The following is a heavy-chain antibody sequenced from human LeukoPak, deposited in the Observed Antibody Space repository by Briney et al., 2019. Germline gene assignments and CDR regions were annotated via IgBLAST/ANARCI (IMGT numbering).Heavy chain of an antibody. CDR2: MRPKKSDT. CDR3: AGGPPEDTSSGY. Sequence: GASVKVSCKASGYSCTTYDINWVRQAPGQGLEWMGWMRPKKSDTGYARKFQDRVTLTWNISTDTAYMELNSLTAEDTAVYFCAGGPPEDTSSGYWGQGTLVTVSS. V-gene: IGHV1-8*01. J-gene: IGHJ4*02. D-gene: IGHD3-22*01. CDR1: GYSCTTYD.